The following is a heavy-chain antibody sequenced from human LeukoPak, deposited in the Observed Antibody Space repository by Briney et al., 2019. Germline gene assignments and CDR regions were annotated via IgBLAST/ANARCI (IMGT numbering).Heavy chain of an antibody. Sequence: GGSLRLSCAASGFTFSSYSMNWVRQAPGKGLEWVSSISSTSSYIYYADSVKGRFTISRDNSKNTLYLQMNSLRVEDTAIYYCARTWSFDYWGQGTLVTVSS. CDR1: GFTFSSYS. D-gene: IGHD2-8*02. J-gene: IGHJ4*02. V-gene: IGHV3-21*04. CDR3: ARTWSFDY. CDR2: ISSTSSYI.